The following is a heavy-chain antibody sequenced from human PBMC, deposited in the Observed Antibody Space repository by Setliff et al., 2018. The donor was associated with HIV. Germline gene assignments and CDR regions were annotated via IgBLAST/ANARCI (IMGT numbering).Heavy chain of an antibody. CDR1: GDSISSYS. V-gene: IGHV4-4*09. Sequence: SETLSLTCTVSGDSISSYSWNWIRQPPGRGLEWIGYVYASGETNYNPSLKSRVTMSTDTSRNQFFLNLNNATAADTPVYFCARRVLQDSTITSSNWFDSWGQGTLVTVSS. J-gene: IGHJ5*01. CDR3: ARRVLQDSTITSSNWFDS. CDR2: VYASGET. D-gene: IGHD2-2*01.